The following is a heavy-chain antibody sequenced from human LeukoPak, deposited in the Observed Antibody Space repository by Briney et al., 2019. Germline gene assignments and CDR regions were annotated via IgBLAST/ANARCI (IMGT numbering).Heavy chain of an antibody. J-gene: IGHJ4*02. Sequence: PSQTLSLTCTVSGGSISSGGYYWSWIRQPPGKGLEWIGYIHYSGSTSYNPSLKSRVTISVDTSKNQFSLKLDSVTAADTAVYYCARQAYCSGTSCYPFDYWGQGTLVTVSS. V-gene: IGHV4-61*09. CDR3: ARQAYCSGTSCYPFDY. D-gene: IGHD2-2*01. CDR1: GGSISSGGYY. CDR2: IHYSGST.